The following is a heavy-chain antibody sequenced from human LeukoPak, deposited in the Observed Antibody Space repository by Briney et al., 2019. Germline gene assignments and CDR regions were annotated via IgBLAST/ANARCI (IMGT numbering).Heavy chain of an antibody. CDR3: AKAGGAYSSTYYFHY. CDR1: GFTFSNYG. CDR2: ISYDGSKK. J-gene: IGHJ4*02. V-gene: IGHV3-30*18. D-gene: IGHD6-6*01. Sequence: GGSLRLSCAVSGFTFSNYGMLWVRQAPGKGLEWVAVISYDGSKKYYADSVKGRFTISRDNSKNTLYLQMNSLRAEDTAVYYCAKAGGAYSSTYYFHYWGQGTLVTVSS.